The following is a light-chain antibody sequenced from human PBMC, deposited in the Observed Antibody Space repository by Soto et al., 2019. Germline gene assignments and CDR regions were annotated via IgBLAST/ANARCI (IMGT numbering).Light chain of an antibody. CDR3: QQYNSYSPLT. Sequence: DIQMTQSPSTLSASVGDRVTITCRASQSISSWLAWYHQKPGKAPKLLIYDASSLESGVPSRFSGSGSGTEFSLTINSLQPDDFATYYCQQYNSYSPLTFGGGTKVEIK. CDR2: DAS. CDR1: QSISSW. V-gene: IGKV1-5*01. J-gene: IGKJ4*01.